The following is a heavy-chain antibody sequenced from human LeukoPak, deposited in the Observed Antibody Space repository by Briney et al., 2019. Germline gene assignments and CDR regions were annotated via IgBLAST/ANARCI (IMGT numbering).Heavy chain of an antibody. CDR2: IYYSGST. V-gene: IGHV4-59*01. CDR1: GGSISSYY. CDR3: ATSKGPRSGWYYFDY. D-gene: IGHD6-19*01. Sequence: SETLSLTCTVSGGSISSYYWSWIRQPPGKGLEWIGYIYYSGSTNYNPSLKSRVTISVDTSKNQFSLKLSSVTAADTAVYYCATSKGPRSGWYYFDYWGQGTLVTVSS. J-gene: IGHJ4*02.